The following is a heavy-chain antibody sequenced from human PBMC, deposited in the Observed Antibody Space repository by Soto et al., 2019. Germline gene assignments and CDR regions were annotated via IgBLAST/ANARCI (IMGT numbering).Heavy chain of an antibody. Sequence: QVQLVQSGDEVKKPGASVKVSCKASGYIFVNYGIAWVRQAPGQGLEWMGWISPYNGNTHYATKVQGRLTMTTDTSTSSAYMDLGSLTADATAVYYCAMVDNYVTPTPQDVGGQGTTVTVYS. CDR3: AMVDNYVTPTPQDV. CDR2: ISPYNGNT. CDR1: GYIFVNYG. D-gene: IGHD3-16*01. V-gene: IGHV1-18*01. J-gene: IGHJ6*02.